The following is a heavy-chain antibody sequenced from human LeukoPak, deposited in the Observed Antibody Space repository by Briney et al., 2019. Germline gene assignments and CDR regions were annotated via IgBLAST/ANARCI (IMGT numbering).Heavy chain of an antibody. J-gene: IGHJ4*02. CDR2: ISSSSSTI. Sequence: PGGSLRLSCAASGFTFSRYSMNWVGQAPGKWLEWVSYISSSSSTIYYADSVKGRFTISRDNAKNSLYLQMNSLRAEDTAVYYCARRGSSGWRTKFDYWGQGTLVTVSS. V-gene: IGHV3-48*01. D-gene: IGHD6-19*01. CDR1: GFTFSRYS. CDR3: ARRGSSGWRTKFDY.